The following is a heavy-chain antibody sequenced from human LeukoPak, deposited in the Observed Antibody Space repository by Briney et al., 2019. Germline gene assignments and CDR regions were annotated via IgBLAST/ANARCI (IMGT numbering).Heavy chain of an antibody. CDR1: GLSVSDQY. Sequence: GGSLRLSCAASGLSVSDQYMYWIRQAPGKGLEWISYISRSSGYTNYAASVRGRFTMSRDNANNSLYLHMNSLRVDDTAVYYCARLGIVSTGDSNWFDPWGQGTLVTVSS. CDR2: ISRSSGYT. J-gene: IGHJ5*02. V-gene: IGHV3-11*03. D-gene: IGHD6-13*01. CDR3: ARLGIVSTGDSNWFDP.